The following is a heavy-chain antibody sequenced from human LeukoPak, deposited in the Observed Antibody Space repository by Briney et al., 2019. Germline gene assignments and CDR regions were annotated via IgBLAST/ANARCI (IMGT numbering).Heavy chain of an antibody. CDR3: ASYYYDSSGYNRRWYFDL. Sequence: SVKVSCKASGGTFSSYAISWVRQAPGQGLEWMGRIIPILGIANYAQKFQGRVTITADKSTSTAYMELSSLRSEDTAVYYCASYYYDSSGYNRRWYFDLWGRGTLVTVSS. J-gene: IGHJ2*01. D-gene: IGHD3-22*01. CDR1: GGTFSSYA. V-gene: IGHV1-69*04. CDR2: IIPILGIA.